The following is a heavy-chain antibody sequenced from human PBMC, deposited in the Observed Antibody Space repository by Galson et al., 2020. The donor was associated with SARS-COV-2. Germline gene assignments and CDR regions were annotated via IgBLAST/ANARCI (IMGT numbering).Heavy chain of an antibody. CDR3: SRGLSSSWPFSDF. Sequence: GESLKISCAASGFTFSSHNMNWVRQAPGKGLEWVSFITSSSTTYYADSVEGRFTISRDNAKNSLYLQMSGLRDDDTALYYCSRGLSSSWPFSDFWGQGALVTVSS. D-gene: IGHD6-13*01. CDR1: GFTFSSHN. V-gene: IGHV3-48*02. J-gene: IGHJ4*02. CDR2: ITSSSTT.